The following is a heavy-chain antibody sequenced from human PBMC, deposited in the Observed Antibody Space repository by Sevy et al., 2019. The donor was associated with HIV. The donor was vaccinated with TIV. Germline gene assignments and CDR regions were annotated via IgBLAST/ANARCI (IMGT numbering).Heavy chain of an antibody. Sequence: GGSLRLSCAASGFRFSDYGMHWVRQAPGKGLEWVSLIRFDGSMKYIADSVKGRFTISRDKVKDTLYLQMNSRRPEDTAVLYCAKDHYDYRTGYYGYYGMDVWGQGTTVTVSS. CDR1: GFRFSDYG. J-gene: IGHJ6*02. D-gene: IGHD3-3*01. CDR2: IRFDGSMK. CDR3: AKDHYDYRTGYYGYYGMDV. V-gene: IGHV3-30*02.